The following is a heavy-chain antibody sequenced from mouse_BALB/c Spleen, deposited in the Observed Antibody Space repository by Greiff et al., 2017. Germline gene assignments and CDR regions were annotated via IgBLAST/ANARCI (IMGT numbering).Heavy chain of an antibody. Sequence: EVQLVESGGGLVQPGGSRKLSCAASGFTFSSFGMHWVRQAPEKGLEWVAYISSGSSTIYYADTVKGRFTISRDNPKNTLFLQMTSLRSEDTAMYYCARSAYGYDAFAYWGQGTLVTVSA. D-gene: IGHD2-2*01. CDR3: ARSAYGYDAFAY. V-gene: IGHV5-17*02. CDR2: ISSGSSTI. J-gene: IGHJ3*01. CDR1: GFTFSSFG.